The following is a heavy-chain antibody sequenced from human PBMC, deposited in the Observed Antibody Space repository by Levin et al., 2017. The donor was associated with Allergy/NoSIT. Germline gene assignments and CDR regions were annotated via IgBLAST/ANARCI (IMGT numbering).Heavy chain of an antibody. CDR3: ARGGCTGDSCYRSFDY. CDR2: ISYDGSSK. V-gene: IGHV3-30-3*01. D-gene: IGHD2-15*01. CDR1: GFTFGDYA. Sequence: GGSLRLSCAASGFTFGDYAMYWVRQAPGKGLQWVAVISYDGSSKYYADFVKGRFTISRDNSKDTLYLQMNSLRVEATAVYYCARGGCTGDSCYRSFDYWGRGTLVTVSS. J-gene: IGHJ4*02.